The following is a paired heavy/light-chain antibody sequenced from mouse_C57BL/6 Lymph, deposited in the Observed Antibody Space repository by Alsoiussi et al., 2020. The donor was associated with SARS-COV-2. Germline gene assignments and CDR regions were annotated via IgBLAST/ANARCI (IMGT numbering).Heavy chain of an antibody. D-gene: IGHD1-1*01. CDR2: INPSNGGT. J-gene: IGHJ3*01. Sequence: QVQLQQPGTELVKPGASVKLSCKASGYTFTSYWMHWVKQRPGQGLEWIGNINPSNGGTNYNEKFKSKATLTVDKSSSTAYMQLSSLTSEDSAVYYCARGGPTYGSSPWFAYWGQGTLVTVSA. CDR3: ARGGPTYGSSPWFAY. CDR1: GYTFTSYW. V-gene: IGHV1-53*01.
Light chain of an antibody. CDR3: LQSDNLPLT. V-gene: IGKV17-121*01. CDR1: TDIDDD. CDR2: EGN. Sequence: ETTVTQSPASLSMAIGEKVTIRCITSTDIDDDMNWYQQKPGEPPKLLISEGNTLRPGVPSRFSSSGYGTDFVFTIENMLSEDVADYYCLQSDNLPLTFGAGTKLELK. J-gene: IGKJ5*01.